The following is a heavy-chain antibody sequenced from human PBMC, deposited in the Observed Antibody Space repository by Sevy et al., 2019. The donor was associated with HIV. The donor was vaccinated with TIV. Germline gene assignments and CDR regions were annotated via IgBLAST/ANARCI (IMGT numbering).Heavy chain of an antibody. D-gene: IGHD6-6*01. CDR1: GFIFSGSA. CDR2: ISGRGGFT. CDR3: AKDPLSIAARFDY. Sequence: GGSLRLSCAASGFIFSGSAMSWVRQAPGKGLEWVASISGRGGFTYYADSVKGRFTISRDNFKNTVDLEMKSLRAEDTAVYYCAKDPLSIAARFDYWGQGTLVTVSS. V-gene: IGHV3-23*01. J-gene: IGHJ4*02.